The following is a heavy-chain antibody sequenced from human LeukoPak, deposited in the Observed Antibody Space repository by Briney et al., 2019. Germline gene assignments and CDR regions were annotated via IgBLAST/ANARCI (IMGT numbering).Heavy chain of an antibody. V-gene: IGHV3-11*01. CDR1: GFTFSDYY. D-gene: IGHD3-16*01. J-gene: IGHJ4*02. CDR3: ASGFWVALFDY. Sequence: GGSLRLSCAASGFTFSDYYMSWIRQAPGKGLEWVSYTSSSGSTIYYADSVKGRFTLSRDNAKNSLYLQMNSLRAEDSAVYYCASGFWVALFDYWGQGTLVTVSS. CDR2: TSSSGSTI.